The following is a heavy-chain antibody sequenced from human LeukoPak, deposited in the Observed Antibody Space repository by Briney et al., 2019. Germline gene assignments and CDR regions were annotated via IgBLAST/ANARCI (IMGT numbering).Heavy chain of an antibody. Sequence: ASVTVSCKASGYTFTGYYMHWVRQAPGQGLEWMGWINPNSGGTNYAQKFQGRVTMTRDTSISTAYMELSRLRSDDTAVYYCAREPRYQLLYNWFDPWGQGTLVTVSS. CDR3: AREPRYQLLYNWFDP. D-gene: IGHD2-2*01. V-gene: IGHV1-2*02. CDR2: INPNSGGT. CDR1: GYTFTGYY. J-gene: IGHJ5*02.